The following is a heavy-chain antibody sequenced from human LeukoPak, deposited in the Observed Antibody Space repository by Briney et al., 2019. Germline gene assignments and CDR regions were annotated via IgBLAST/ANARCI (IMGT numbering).Heavy chain of an antibody. D-gene: IGHD6-13*01. J-gene: IGHJ4*02. V-gene: IGHV3-30*18. Sequence: GGSLRLSCAASGFTFSSYGMHWVRQAPGKGLEWVTVISYDGSNNYYADSVKGRFTISRDNSKNTLYLQMNSLRAEDTAVYYCAKPREGSSSWYAAGWGQGTLVTVSS. CDR2: ISYDGSNN. CDR3: AKPREGSSSWYAAG. CDR1: GFTFSSYG.